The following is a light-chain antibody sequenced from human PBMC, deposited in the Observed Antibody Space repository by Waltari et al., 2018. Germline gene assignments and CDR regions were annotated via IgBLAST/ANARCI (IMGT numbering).Light chain of an antibody. V-gene: IGKV3-20*01. CDR3: QQDGGSPPLT. CDR2: GAS. J-gene: IGKJ4*01. CDR1: QSSTSYS. Sequence: EIVLTQSPGTLSLSPVDRASLSCSTSQSSTSYSLAWYQQKPGQAPRLLIYGASSRATGIPDRFSGSGSGTDFTLTISRLEPEDFAVYCCQQDGGSPPLTFGGGTKVEIK.